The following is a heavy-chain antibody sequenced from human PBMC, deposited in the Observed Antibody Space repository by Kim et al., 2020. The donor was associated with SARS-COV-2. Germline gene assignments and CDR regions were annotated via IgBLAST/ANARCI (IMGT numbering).Heavy chain of an antibody. Sequence: ASVKVSCKASGYTFIGYYLHWVRQAPGHGLEWMGLINRNNGGTNYAQNFQVRVTMTRDTSISTAFIELSGLRSDDTAVYYCATGNENYYFNSWGQGTLVT. D-gene: IGHD1-1*01. CDR2: INRNNGGT. J-gene: IGHJ4*02. V-gene: IGHV1-2*02. CDR1: GYTFIGYY. CDR3: ATGNENYYFNS.